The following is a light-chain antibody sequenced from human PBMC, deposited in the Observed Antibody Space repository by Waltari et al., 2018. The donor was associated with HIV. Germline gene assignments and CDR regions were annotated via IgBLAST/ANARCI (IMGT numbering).Light chain of an antibody. J-gene: IGLJ3*02. CDR1: SSNIGSNY. CDR3: AAWDDSLSGWV. V-gene: IGLV1-47*01. CDR2: RNN. Sequence: QSVLTQPPSASGTPGQRVTISCSGSSSNIGSNYVYWYQQLPGTAPKVLIYRNNQRPSGVPDRFSGSKSGTSASLAISWLRSEDEADYYCAAWDDSLSGWVFGGGTKLTVL.